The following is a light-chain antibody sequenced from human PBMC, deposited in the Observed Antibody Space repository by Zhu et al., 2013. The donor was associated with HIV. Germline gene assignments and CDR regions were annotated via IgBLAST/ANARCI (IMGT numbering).Light chain of an antibody. V-gene: IGKV1-12*01. CDR3: QQANSFPPWT. J-gene: IGKJ1*01. Sequence: DIQMTQSPSSVSASVGDRVTITCRASQSIDTWLAWYQQRPGKAPKLLIHAASNLQTGVPSRFSGSGSGTDFTLTISSLQPEDFATYYCQQANSFPPWTFGPGTRW. CDR1: QSIDTW. CDR2: AAS.